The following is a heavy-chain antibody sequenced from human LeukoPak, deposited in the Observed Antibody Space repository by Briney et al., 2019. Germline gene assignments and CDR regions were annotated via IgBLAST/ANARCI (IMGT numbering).Heavy chain of an antibody. CDR3: AKEPPAYYYDSSGPTGGDY. V-gene: IGHV3-30*02. J-gene: IGHJ4*02. CDR1: GFTFSSYG. D-gene: IGHD3-22*01. Sequence: PGGSLRLSCAASGFTFSSYGMHWVRQAPGKGLEWVAFIRYDGSNKYYADSVKGRFTISRDNSKNTLYLQMNSLRAEDTAVYYCAKEPPAYYYDSSGPTGGDYWGQGTLVTVSS. CDR2: IRYDGSNK.